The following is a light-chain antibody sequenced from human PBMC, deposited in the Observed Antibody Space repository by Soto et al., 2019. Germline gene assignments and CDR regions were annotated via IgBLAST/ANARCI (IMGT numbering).Light chain of an antibody. CDR1: QSVSSSY. J-gene: IGKJ1*01. CDR2: GAS. CDR3: QQYNNWPRT. Sequence: EIVLTQSPGTLSLSPGERATLSCRASQSVSSSYLAWYQQKPGQAPRLLIYGASSRATGIPDRFSGSGSGTEFILTISSLQSEDSAVYFCQQYNNWPRTFGQGTKVDI. V-gene: IGKV3-20*01.